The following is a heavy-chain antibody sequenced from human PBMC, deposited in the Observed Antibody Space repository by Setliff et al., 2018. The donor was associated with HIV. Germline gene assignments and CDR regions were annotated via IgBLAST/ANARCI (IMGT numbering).Heavy chain of an antibody. Sequence: ASVKVSCKASGYTFTSYGISWVRQAPGQGLEWMGWISAYNGNTNYAQKLQGRVTMTTDTSTSTAYMELRSLRSDDTAVYYCARDSAWGSYIFWTFDIWGQGTMVTVSS. CDR1: GYTFTSYG. J-gene: IGHJ3*02. CDR3: ARDSAWGSYIFWTFDI. CDR2: ISAYNGNT. D-gene: IGHD1-26*01. V-gene: IGHV1-18*01.